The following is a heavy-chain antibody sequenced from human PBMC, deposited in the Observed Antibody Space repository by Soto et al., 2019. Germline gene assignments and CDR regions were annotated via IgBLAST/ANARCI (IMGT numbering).Heavy chain of an antibody. CDR1: GFTFSSYA. V-gene: IGHV3-23*01. CDR2: ISGSGGST. J-gene: IGHJ2*01. Sequence: EVQLLESGGGLVQPGGSLRLSCAASGFTFSSYAMNWVRQAPGKGLEWVSVISGSGGSTYYADSVKGRFTISRDNSKNTLYLQMNSLKAEDTAVYYCAKRTVGWYFDLWGRGTLVTVSS. D-gene: IGHD4-17*01. CDR3: AKRTVGWYFDL.